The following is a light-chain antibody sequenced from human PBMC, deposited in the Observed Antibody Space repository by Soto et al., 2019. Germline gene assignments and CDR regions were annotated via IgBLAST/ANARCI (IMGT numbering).Light chain of an antibody. CDR1: QSVSSG. V-gene: IGKV1-5*03. J-gene: IGKJ4*01. CDR3: QQYNTYPPT. Sequence: DIQMTQSPSTLSASVGDRVTITCRASQSVSSGLAWYQHKPGKAPNLLIYKASSLESGVPSRFSGSKSGTEFTLTISSLQPDDFETYFCQQYNTYPPTVGGGTKVGIK. CDR2: KAS.